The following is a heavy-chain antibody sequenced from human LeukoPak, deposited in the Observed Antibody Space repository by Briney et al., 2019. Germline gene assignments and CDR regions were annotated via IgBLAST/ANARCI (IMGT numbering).Heavy chain of an antibody. D-gene: IGHD5-18*01. CDR3: AKDGRSGYSYGTYPEPIEH. J-gene: IGHJ1*01. CDR2: ILYDGSNK. CDR1: GFTFSSYD. Sequence: GGSLRLSCAASGFTFSSYDMHWVRQAPGKGLEWVAFILYDGSNKYYADSMRGRYTISRDNSKNTLYLQMNSLRAEDTAVYYCAKDGRSGYSYGTYPEPIEHWGQGTLVTVSS. V-gene: IGHV3-30*18.